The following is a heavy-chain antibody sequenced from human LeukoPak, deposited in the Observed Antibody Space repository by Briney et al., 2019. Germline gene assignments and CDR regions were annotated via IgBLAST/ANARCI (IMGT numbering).Heavy chain of an antibody. CDR2: INPKSDGT. V-gene: IGHV1-2*02. CDR3: ARDPPGTTAFDL. D-gene: IGHD1-1*01. J-gene: IGHJ3*01. Sequence: ASVKVSCKASGFIFTDYYMHWVRQAPGQGLEWMGWINPKSDGTKYAQNFQGRVTMTWDTSISTAYMEVSRLTSDDTAMFYCARDPPGTTAFDLWGQGTMVTVSS. CDR1: GFIFTDYY.